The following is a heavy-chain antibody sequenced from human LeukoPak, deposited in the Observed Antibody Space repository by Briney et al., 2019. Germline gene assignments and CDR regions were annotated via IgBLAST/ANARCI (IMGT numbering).Heavy chain of an antibody. V-gene: IGHV3-23*01. CDR3: VGGYSSGWHNWFDP. CDR2: ISGSGGST. Sequence: PGGSLRLSCAASGFTFNNYAMSWVRQAPGKGLEWVSTISGSGGSTYYADSVKGRFTISRDNSKNTLYLQMNSLRVEDTALYYCVGGYSSGWHNWFDPWGQGTLVTVSS. J-gene: IGHJ5*02. D-gene: IGHD6-19*01. CDR1: GFTFNNYA.